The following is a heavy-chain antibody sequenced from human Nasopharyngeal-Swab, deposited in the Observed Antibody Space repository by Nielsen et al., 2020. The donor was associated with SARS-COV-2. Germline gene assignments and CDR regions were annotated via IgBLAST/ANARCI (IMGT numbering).Heavy chain of an antibody. CDR2: FDPEDGET. J-gene: IGHJ6*03. V-gene: IGHV1-24*01. Sequence: WVRQAPGQGLEWMGGFDPEDGETIYAQKFQGRVTMTEDTFTDTAYMELSSLRSEDTAVYYCATVNVVTATLRHYYYMDVWGKGTTVTVSS. D-gene: IGHD4-23*01. CDR3: ATVNVVTATLRHYYYMDV.